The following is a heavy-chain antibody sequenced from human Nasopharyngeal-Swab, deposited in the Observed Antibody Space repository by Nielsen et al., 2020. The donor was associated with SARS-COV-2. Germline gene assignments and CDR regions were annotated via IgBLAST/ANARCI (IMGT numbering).Heavy chain of an antibody. CDR2: IYYSGST. V-gene: IGHV4-30-4*01. Sequence: WIRQPPGKGLEWIGYIYYSGSTYYNPSLKSRVTMSVDTSKNQFSLKLSSATAADTAVYYCARAVVWVGAAPSAVWGYFDYWGQGTLVTVSS. D-gene: IGHD2-15*01. J-gene: IGHJ4*02. CDR3: ARAVVWVGAAPSAVWGYFDY.